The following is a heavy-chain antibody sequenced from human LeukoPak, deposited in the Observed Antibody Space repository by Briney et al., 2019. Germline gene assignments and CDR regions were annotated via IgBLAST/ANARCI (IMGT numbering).Heavy chain of an antibody. CDR2: IKQNGSEK. V-gene: IGHV3-7*05. CDR3: ARASDPWLQLT. J-gene: IGHJ5*02. D-gene: IGHD5-24*01. Sequence: GGSLRLSCAASGFTFSNYWMIWDRQAPGKGLEWVGNIKQNGSEKRYADSVRGRFSISRDNAQTSLYLQMNSLRAEDTAVYYCARASDPWLQLTWGQGTLVTVSS. CDR1: GFTFSNYW.